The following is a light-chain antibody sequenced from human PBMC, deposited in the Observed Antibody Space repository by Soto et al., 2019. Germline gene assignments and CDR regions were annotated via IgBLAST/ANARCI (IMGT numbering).Light chain of an antibody. CDR3: QQYSSYVRT. Sequence: DIQLTQSPSTLSASLGERVTLSCRASQSISSCLAWYQQKPGKLPKRLIYAASGLESGVPSRFSGSGSGTEFTLTISSLEPEDFATYYCQQYSSYVRTFGGGTKVDIK. J-gene: IGKJ4*01. V-gene: IGKV1-5*01. CDR1: QSISSC. CDR2: AAS.